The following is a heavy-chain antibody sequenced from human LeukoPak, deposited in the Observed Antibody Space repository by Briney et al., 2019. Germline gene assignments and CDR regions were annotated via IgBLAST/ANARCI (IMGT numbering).Heavy chain of an antibody. CDR2: IKQDGSEK. V-gene: IGHV3-7*01. Sequence: GGSRRLSCAASGFTLSSHWMGWDRQAPGKGLEWVANIKQDGSEKYYVDSVKGRFTISRDNAKNSLYLQMNSLRAEDTAVYYCARGGGYYYDSSGYYPRGRFDYWGQGTLVTVSS. CDR1: GFTLSSHW. CDR3: ARGGGYYYDSSGYYPRGRFDY. D-gene: IGHD3-22*01. J-gene: IGHJ4*02.